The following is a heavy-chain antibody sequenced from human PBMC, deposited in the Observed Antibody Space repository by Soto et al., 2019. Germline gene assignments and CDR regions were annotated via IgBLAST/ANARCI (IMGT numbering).Heavy chain of an antibody. CDR2: IYYSGNT. V-gene: IGHV4-31*01. Sequence: QVRLQEWGPGLVKPSQTLSLKCSVSGGSITTGGRYWSWIRQLPGKGLEWTGDIYYSGNTYYNASLKSLVTISVEAAKNQFSLKLSSVTAADTAVYYCAQALVFTGGDGFDIWGQGRLVTVSS. CDR1: GGSITTGGRY. CDR3: AQALVFTGGDGFDI. J-gene: IGHJ3*02. D-gene: IGHD1-1*01.